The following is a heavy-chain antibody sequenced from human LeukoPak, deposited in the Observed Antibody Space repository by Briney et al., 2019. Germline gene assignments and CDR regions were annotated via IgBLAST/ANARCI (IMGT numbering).Heavy chain of an antibody. J-gene: IGHJ4*02. Sequence: GGSLRLSCAASGFTFSSYSMNWVRQAPGKGLEWVSSISSSSSYIYYADSVKGRFTISRDNSKNTLYLQMNSLRAEDTAVYYCAKGQGDFWSGYWVYFDYWGQGTLVTVSS. V-gene: IGHV3-21*01. D-gene: IGHD3-3*01. CDR2: ISSSSSYI. CDR1: GFTFSSYS. CDR3: AKGQGDFWSGYWVYFDY.